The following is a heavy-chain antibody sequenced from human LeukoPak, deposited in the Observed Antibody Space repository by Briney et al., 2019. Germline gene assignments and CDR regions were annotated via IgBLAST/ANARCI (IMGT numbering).Heavy chain of an antibody. D-gene: IGHD4-23*01. Sequence: GASVKVSCKASGGTFSSYAISWVRQAPGQGLEWMGGIIPIFGTANYAQKFQGRVTITADESTSTAYMELSSLRSEDTAVYYCGKEEQRVITPGLDYWGQGTLVTVSS. CDR2: IIPIFGTA. J-gene: IGHJ4*02. CDR1: GGTFSSYA. CDR3: GKEEQRVITPGLDY. V-gene: IGHV1-69*01.